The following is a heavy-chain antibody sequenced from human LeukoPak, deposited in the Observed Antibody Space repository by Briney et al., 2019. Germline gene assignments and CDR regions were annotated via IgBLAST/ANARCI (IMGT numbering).Heavy chain of an antibody. Sequence: GGSLRLSCAASGFTFSSYSMNWVRQAPGKGLEWVSSISSSSSYIYYADSVKGRFTISRDNAKNSLYLQMNSLRAEDTAVYYCARDILSDSYYGMDVWGQGTTVTASS. V-gene: IGHV3-21*01. D-gene: IGHD3-9*01. J-gene: IGHJ6*02. CDR3: ARDILSDSYYGMDV. CDR2: ISSSSSYI. CDR1: GFTFSSYS.